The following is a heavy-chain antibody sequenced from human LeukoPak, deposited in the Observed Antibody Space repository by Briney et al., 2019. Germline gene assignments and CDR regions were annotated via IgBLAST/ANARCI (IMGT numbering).Heavy chain of an antibody. CDR2: IIPIFGTA. Sequence: GASVKVSCKASGGTFSSYAISWVRQAPGQGLEWMGGIIPIFGTANYAQKFQGRVTITADESTSTAYMELSSLRSEDTAVYYCAREYSSGWYDAFDIWGQGTMVTVSS. J-gene: IGHJ3*02. CDR3: AREYSSGWYDAFDI. CDR1: GGTFSSYA. V-gene: IGHV1-69*13. D-gene: IGHD6-19*01.